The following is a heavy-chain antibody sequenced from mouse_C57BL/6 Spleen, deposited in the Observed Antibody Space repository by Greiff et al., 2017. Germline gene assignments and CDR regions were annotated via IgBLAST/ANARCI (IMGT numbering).Heavy chain of an antibody. CDR1: GFSLTSYG. CDR3: AKGRDYYFDY. CDR2: MWRGGST. V-gene: IGHV2-5*01. Sequence: QVQLKQSGPGLVQPSQSLSITCTVSGFSLTSYGVHWVRQSPGKGLEWLGVMWRGGSTDYNPAFMSTLSITKDNSKSQVFFKMNSLQADDTAIYYCAKGRDYYFDYWGQGTTLTVSS. J-gene: IGHJ2*01.